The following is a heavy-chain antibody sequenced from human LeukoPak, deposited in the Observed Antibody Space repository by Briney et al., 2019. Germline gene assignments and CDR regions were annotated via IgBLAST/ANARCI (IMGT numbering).Heavy chain of an antibody. Sequence: GGSLRLSCAASGFTFSSYWMHWVRQAPGKGLVWVSRINSDGSITDYADSVKGRYTISRDNAKNTLYLQMNSLRAEDTAVYYCARVYYYDSSEAFDIWGQGTMVTVSS. CDR3: ARVYYYDSSEAFDI. CDR2: INSDGSIT. J-gene: IGHJ3*02. CDR1: GFTFSSYW. D-gene: IGHD3-22*01. V-gene: IGHV3-74*01.